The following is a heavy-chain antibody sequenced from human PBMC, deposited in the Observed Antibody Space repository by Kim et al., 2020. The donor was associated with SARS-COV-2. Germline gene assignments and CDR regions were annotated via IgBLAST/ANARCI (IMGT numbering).Heavy chain of an antibody. Sequence: LESRVTISVDTSKNQFSRKLSSVTAADPAVYYCARGLKVVAAQYYYGMDVWGQGTTVTVSS. J-gene: IGHJ6*02. V-gene: IGHV4-59*09. D-gene: IGHD2-15*01. CDR3: ARGLKVVAAQYYYGMDV.